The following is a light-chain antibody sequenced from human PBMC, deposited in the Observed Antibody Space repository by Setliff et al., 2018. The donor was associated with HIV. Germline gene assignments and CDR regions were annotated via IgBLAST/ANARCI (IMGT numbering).Light chain of an antibody. Sequence: QSALAQPASVSGSPGQSITISCIGSSSDIGTYNYVSWYQQHPGRAPKLLIYDVSRRPSGVSDRFSGSKSGNSASLTISGLQAEDEADYYCCSYTSYCTLYVFGGGTKVTGL. V-gene: IGLV2-14*01. CDR2: DVS. CDR3: CSYTSYCTLYV. J-gene: IGLJ1*01. CDR1: SSDIGTYNY.